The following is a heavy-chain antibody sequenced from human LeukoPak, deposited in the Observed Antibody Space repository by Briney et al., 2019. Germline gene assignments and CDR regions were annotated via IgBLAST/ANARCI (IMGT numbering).Heavy chain of an antibody. CDR2: IYYSGST. V-gene: IGHV4-39*01. Sequence: SETLSLTCTVSGGSIGGPSYYWGWIRQPPGKGLEWIGSIYYSGSTYYNPSLKSRVTISVDTSKNQFSLKLSSVTAADTAVYYCARLGDLYFFDYWGQGTLVTVSS. D-gene: IGHD3-10*01. CDR1: GGSIGGPSYY. J-gene: IGHJ4*02. CDR3: ARLGDLYFFDY.